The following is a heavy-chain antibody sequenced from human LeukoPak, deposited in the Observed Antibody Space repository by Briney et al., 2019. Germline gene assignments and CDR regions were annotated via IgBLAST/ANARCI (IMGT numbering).Heavy chain of an antibody. D-gene: IGHD3-22*01. Sequence: GGSLRLSCAASGFTFDDYGMSWVRQAPGKGLEWVSGINWNGGSTGYADSVKGRFTISRDNAKNSLYLQMNSLRAEDTALYHCARVPVFTMIVVGYAFDIWGQGTMVTVSS. J-gene: IGHJ3*02. CDR3: ARVPVFTMIVVGYAFDI. V-gene: IGHV3-20*01. CDR2: INWNGGST. CDR1: GFTFDDYG.